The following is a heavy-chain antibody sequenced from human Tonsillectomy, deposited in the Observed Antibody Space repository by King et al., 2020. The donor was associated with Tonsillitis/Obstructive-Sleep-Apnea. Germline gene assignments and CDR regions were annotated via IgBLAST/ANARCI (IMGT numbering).Heavy chain of an antibody. CDR3: ARGFALLSGPRGALDL. D-gene: IGHD2/OR15-2a*01. CDR2: IYSGGST. V-gene: IGHV3-53*01. J-gene: IGHJ3*01. Sequence: VQLVESGGGLIQPGGSLRLSCAASGFTVSSKYISWVRQAPGKGLEWVSVIYSGGSTYYADSVKGRFTISRDNSKNTLYLQMNSLRAEDTAVYYCARGFALLSGPRGALDLWGQGTMVTVSS. CDR1: GFTVSSKY.